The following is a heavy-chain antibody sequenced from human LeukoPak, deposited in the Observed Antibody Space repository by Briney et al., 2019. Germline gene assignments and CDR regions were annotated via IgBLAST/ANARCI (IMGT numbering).Heavy chain of an antibody. V-gene: IGHV1-18*01. CDR1: GYTFTSYG. J-gene: IGHJ1*01. CDR3: ARDTMVRGVIITYQAEYFQH. CDR2: ISAYNGNT. Sequence: GASVKVSCKASGYTFTSYGISWVRQAPGQGLEWMGWISAYNGNTNYAQKLQGRVTMTTDTSTSTAYMELRSLRSDDTAVYYCARDTMVRGVIITYQAEYFQHWGQGTLVTVSS. D-gene: IGHD3-10*01.